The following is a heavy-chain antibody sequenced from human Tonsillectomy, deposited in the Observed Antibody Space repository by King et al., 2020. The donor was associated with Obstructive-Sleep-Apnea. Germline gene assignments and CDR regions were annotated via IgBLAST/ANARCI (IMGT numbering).Heavy chain of an antibody. J-gene: IGHJ5*02. CDR3: ALSSGWYFVYVDP. CDR1: GFTFDDYA. CDR2: ITWNSNNV. V-gene: IGHV3-9*01. D-gene: IGHD6-19*01. Sequence: VQLVESGGDLVQPGRSLRLSCAASGFTFDDYAMHWVRQVPGKGLEWVAGITWNSNNVGYADSVKGRFTISRDNAKNSLYLQMNSLRAEDTALYYCALSSGWYFVYVDPWGQGTLVTVSS.